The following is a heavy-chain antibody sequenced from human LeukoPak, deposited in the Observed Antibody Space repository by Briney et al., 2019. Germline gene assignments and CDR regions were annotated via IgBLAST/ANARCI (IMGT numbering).Heavy chain of an antibody. Sequence: GGSLRLSCAASGFTFSSYGMHWVRQAPGKGLEWVAVISYDGSNKYYAVSVKGRFTISRDNSKNTLYLQMNSLRAEDTAVYYCAKGGYYDSSGYFTIDYWGQGTLVTVSS. J-gene: IGHJ4*02. CDR1: GFTFSSYG. V-gene: IGHV3-30*18. CDR3: AKGGYYDSSGYFTIDY. D-gene: IGHD3-22*01. CDR2: ISYDGSNK.